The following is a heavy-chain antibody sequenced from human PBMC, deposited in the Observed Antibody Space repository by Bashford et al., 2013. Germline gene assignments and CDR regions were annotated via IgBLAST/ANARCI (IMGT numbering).Heavy chain of an antibody. J-gene: IGHJ4*02. CDR3: ARVRRYCGSTSCRTVDS. V-gene: IGHV4-30-4*01. CDR2: IYYDGTS. Sequence: SWIRQPPGKGLEWLGHIYYDGTSYYNPSLKSRITLSVDTSTNQFSLRLSSVTAADTAMYFCARVRRYCGSTSCRTVDSWGQGSQVTVSS. D-gene: IGHD2-2*01.